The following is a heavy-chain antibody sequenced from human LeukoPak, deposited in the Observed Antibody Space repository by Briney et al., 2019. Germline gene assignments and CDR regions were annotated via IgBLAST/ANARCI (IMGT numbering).Heavy chain of an antibody. CDR1: GFTFSRYS. Sequence: GGSLRLSCAASGFTFSRYSMNWVRQAPGKGLEWVSSISISSNYKYYPDSLKGRFTISRDNAKNSLYLQMNSLRAEDTAVYYCARDQNIGSYMDLHYWGQGTLVTVSS. J-gene: IGHJ4*02. CDR3: ARDQNIGSYMDLHY. V-gene: IGHV3-21*06. D-gene: IGHD1-26*01. CDR2: ISISSNYK.